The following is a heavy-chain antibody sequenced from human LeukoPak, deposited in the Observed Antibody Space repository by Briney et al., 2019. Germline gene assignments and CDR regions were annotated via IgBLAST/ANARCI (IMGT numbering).Heavy chain of an antibody. CDR1: GGSISSYY. J-gene: IGHJ3*02. D-gene: IGHD1-26*01. V-gene: IGHV4-59*01. CDR2: IYYSGST. Sequence: SETLSLTCTVSGGSISSYYWSWIRQPPGKGLEWIGYIYYSGSTNYNPSLKSRVTISVDTSKNQFSLKLSSVTAADTAVYYCARDKGGSYYDALDIWGQGTMVTVSS. CDR3: ARDKGGSYYDALDI.